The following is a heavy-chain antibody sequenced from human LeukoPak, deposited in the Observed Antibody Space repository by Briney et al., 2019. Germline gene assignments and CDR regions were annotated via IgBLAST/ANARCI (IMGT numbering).Heavy chain of an antibody. CDR3: ARWFGYCSSTSCLYYYGMDV. CDR2: ISYDGSNE. J-gene: IGHJ6*02. CDR1: GFTFSSYG. V-gene: IGHV3-30*03. D-gene: IGHD2-2*01. Sequence: GGSLRLSCAASGFTFSSYGMHWVRQAPGKGLEWVAVISYDGSNEYYADSVKGRFTISRDNSKNTLYLQMNSLRAEDTAVYYCARWFGYCSSTSCLYYYGMDVWGQGTTVTVSS.